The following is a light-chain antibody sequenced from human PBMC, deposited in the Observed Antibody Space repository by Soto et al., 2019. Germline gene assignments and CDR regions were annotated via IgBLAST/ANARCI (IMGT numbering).Light chain of an antibody. V-gene: IGKV3-20*01. CDR2: GAF. J-gene: IGKJ1*01. Sequence: EIVLTQSPGTLSLSPGERATLSCRASQNIYNNFLAWYQQIPGQAPRLLIHGAFSRATGIPGRFSGRGSGTDFTLTISRLEPEDFAVYYCQQYGSSVWTFGQGTKVEIK. CDR1: QNIYNNF. CDR3: QQYGSSVWT.